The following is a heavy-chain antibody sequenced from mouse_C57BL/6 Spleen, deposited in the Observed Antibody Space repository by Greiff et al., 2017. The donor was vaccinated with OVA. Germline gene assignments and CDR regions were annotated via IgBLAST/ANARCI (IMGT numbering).Heavy chain of an antibody. CDR1: GYTFTSYW. D-gene: IGHD2-14*01. J-gene: IGHJ4*01. CDR3: AKGSIGPYYAMDY. CDR2: IDPSDSET. V-gene: IGHV1-52*01. Sequence: QVQLKQPGAELVRPGSPVKLSCKASGYTFTSYWMHWVKQRPIQGLEWIGNIDPSDSETHYNQKFKDKATLTVDKSSSTAYMQLSSLTSEDSAVYYCAKGSIGPYYAMDYWGQGTSVTVSS.